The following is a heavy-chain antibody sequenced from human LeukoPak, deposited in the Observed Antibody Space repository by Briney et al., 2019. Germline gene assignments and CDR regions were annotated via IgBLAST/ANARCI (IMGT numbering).Heavy chain of an antibody. CDR1: GFTVSSNY. D-gene: IGHD2-2*01. J-gene: IGHJ6*02. V-gene: IGHV3-66*02. CDR3: ASRSTSCYCYYYGMDV. Sequence: GGSLRLSCAASGFTVSSNYMSWVRQAPGKGLEWVSVIYSGGSTYYADSVKGRFTISRDNSKNTLYLQMNSLRAEDTAVYYCASRSTSCYCYYYGMDVWGQGTTVTVSS. CDR2: IYSGGST.